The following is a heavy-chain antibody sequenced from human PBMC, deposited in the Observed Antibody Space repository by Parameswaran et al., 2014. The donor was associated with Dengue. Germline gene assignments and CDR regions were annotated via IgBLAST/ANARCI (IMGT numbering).Heavy chain of an antibody. V-gene: IGHV1-69*01. J-gene: IGHJ3*02. CDR2: IIPIFGTA. D-gene: IGHD3-16*01. Sequence: SWVRQAPGQGLEWMGGIIPIFGTANYAQKFQGRVTITADESTSTAYMELSSLRSEDTAVYYCVRVFGEPDAFDIWGQGTMVTVSS. CDR3: VRVFGEPDAFDI.